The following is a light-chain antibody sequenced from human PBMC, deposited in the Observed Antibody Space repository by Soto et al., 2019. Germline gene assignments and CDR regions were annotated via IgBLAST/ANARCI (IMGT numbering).Light chain of an antibody. CDR2: DAS. CDR3: LQYGRSPT. V-gene: IGKV3-11*01. J-gene: IGKJ3*01. Sequence: EIVLTQSPATLSLSPGERATLSCRASQSVSSYLAWYQQKPGQAPRLLIYDASNRATGIPARFSGSGSGTDFTLTISSLEPEDFAVYYCLQYGRSPTFGPGTKVHIK. CDR1: QSVSSY.